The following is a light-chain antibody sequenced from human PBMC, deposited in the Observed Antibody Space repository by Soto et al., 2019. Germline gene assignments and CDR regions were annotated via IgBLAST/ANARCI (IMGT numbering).Light chain of an antibody. J-gene: IGKJ4*01. CDR1: QSILYSSNNKNY. Sequence: DIVMTQSPDSLAVSLGEXATISCKSSQSILYSSNNKNYLAWYQQKPGQPPKLLIYWASTRESGVPDRFSGSGSGTDFTLTISSLQAEDVAVYYCHQYYNTPLTFGGGTKVDIK. CDR3: HQYYNTPLT. CDR2: WAS. V-gene: IGKV4-1*01.